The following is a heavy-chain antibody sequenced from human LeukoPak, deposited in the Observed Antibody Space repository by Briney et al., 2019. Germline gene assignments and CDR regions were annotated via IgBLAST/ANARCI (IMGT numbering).Heavy chain of an antibody. CDR3: ARETLQKYSSSWYYFDY. Sequence: ASVKVSCKASGYTFTGYYMHWVRQAPGQGLEWMGWINPNSGGTNYAQKFQGRVTMTRDTSISTAYMELSRLRSDDTAVYYCARETLQKYSSSWYYFDYWGQGTLVTVSS. CDR1: GYTFTGYY. J-gene: IGHJ4*02. V-gene: IGHV1-2*02. D-gene: IGHD6-13*01. CDR2: INPNSGGT.